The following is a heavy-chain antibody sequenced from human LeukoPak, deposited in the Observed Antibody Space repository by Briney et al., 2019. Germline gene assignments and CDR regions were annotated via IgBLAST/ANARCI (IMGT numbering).Heavy chain of an antibody. CDR1: GYTFTSYD. D-gene: IGHD2-15*01. J-gene: IGHJ4*02. V-gene: IGHV1-8*01. CDR3: ARGYYRSGGSCYANWNY. CDR2: MNPNSGNT. Sequence: ASVKVSCKASGYTFTSYDINWVRQATGQGLEWMGWMNPNSGNTGYAQKFQGRVTMTRNTSISTAYMELSSLRSEDTAVYYCARGYYRSGGSCYANWNYWGQGTLVTVSS.